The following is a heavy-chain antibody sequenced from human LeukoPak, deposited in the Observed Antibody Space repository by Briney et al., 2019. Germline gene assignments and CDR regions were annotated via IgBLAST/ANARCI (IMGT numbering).Heavy chain of an antibody. V-gene: IGHV4-59*01. CDR3: ARRDSSGYYYQDAFDI. CDR1: GGSISSYY. J-gene: IGHJ3*02. Sequence: SETLSLTCTVSGGSISSYYWSWIRQPPGKGLEWIGYIYYSGSTNYNPSLKSRVTIPVDTSKNQFSLKLSSVTAADTAVYYCARRDSSGYYYQDAFDIWGQGTMVTVSS. D-gene: IGHD3-22*01. CDR2: IYYSGST.